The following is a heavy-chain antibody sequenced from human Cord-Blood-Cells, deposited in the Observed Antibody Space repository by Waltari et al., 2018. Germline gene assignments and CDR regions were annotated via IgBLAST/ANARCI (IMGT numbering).Heavy chain of an antibody. J-gene: IGHJ4*02. V-gene: IGHV1-58*01. CDR3: AADGGAYDSSGYYFDY. CDR2: IVVGSGNT. CDR1: GFTFTSSA. D-gene: IGHD3-22*01. Sequence: QMQLVQSGPEVKKPGTSVKVSCKASGFTFTSSAVQWVRQASGQRLEWIGWIVVGSGNTNYAQKFQERVTITRDMSTSTAYMELSSLRSEDTAVYYCAADGGAYDSSGYYFDYWGQGTLVTVSS.